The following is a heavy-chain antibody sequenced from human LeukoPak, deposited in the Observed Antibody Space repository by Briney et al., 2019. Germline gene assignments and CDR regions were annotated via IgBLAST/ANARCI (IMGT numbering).Heavy chain of an antibody. CDR1: GFTFSSYG. CDR3: ARYDLWSGPYYFDY. D-gene: IGHD3-3*01. CDR2: IWYGGSNK. Sequence: GRSLRLSCAASGFTFSSYGMHWVRQAPGKGLEWVAVIWYGGSNKYYADSVKGRFTISRDNSKNTLYLQMNSLRAEDTAVYYCARYDLWSGPYYFDYWGQGTLVTVSS. J-gene: IGHJ4*02. V-gene: IGHV3-33*08.